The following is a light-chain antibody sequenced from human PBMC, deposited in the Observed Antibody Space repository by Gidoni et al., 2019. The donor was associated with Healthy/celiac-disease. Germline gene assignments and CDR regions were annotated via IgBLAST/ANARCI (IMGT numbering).Light chain of an antibody. CDR2: DAS. J-gene: IGKJ4*01. Sequence: EIVLTQSPATLSLSPGERATLSCRASQSVSSYLAWYQQKPGQAPRLLIDDASNRATGIPARFSGSGSGTDFTLTISSLEPEDFAGYYCQQRSNWLTFGGGTKVEIK. CDR1: QSVSSY. V-gene: IGKV3-11*01. CDR3: QQRSNWLT.